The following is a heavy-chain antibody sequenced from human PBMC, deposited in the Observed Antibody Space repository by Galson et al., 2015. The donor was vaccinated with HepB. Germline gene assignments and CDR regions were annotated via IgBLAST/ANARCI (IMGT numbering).Heavy chain of an antibody. J-gene: IGHJ5*02. V-gene: IGHV1-18*01. D-gene: IGHD1-7*01. CDR2: ISAYNGNT. CDR3: ARAMGSGYNWNSVSRRSKAFDP. Sequence: SVKVSCKASGYTFTSYGISWVRQAPGQGLGWMGWISAYNGNTNYAQKLQGRVTMTTDTSTSTAYMELRSLRSDDTAVYYCARAMGSGYNWNSVSRRSKAFDPWGQGTLVTVSS. CDR1: GYTFTSYG.